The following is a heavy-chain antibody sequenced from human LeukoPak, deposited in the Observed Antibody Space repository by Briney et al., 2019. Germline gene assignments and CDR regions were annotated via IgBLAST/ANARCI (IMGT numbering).Heavy chain of an antibody. D-gene: IGHD3-10*01. CDR3: ARQVNDYGSGSYISWFDP. V-gene: IGHV3-48*01. CDR1: GFTFSSYS. CDR2: ISSSSSTI. Sequence: GGSLRLSCAASGFTFSSYSMNWVRQAPGKGLEWVSYISSSSSTIYYADSVKGRFTISRDNAKNSLYLQMNSLRAEDTAVYYCARQVNDYGSGSYISWFDPWGQGTLVTVSS. J-gene: IGHJ5*02.